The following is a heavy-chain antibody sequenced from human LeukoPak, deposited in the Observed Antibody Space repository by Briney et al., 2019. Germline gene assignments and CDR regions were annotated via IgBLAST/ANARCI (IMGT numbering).Heavy chain of an antibody. J-gene: IGHJ4*02. CDR3: ARGDRRGTRSH. D-gene: IGHD3-16*01. Sequence: ASVKVSCKASGFTFTSSAMHWVRQAPGQGLEWMGWINPNSGGTNYAQKFQGRVTMTRDTSISTAYMELSRLRSDDTAVYYCARGDRRGTRSHWGQGTLVTVSS. CDR2: INPNSGGT. V-gene: IGHV1-2*02. CDR1: GFTFTSSA.